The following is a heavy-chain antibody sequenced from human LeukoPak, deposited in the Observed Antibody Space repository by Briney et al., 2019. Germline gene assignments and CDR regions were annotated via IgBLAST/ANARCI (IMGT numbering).Heavy chain of an antibody. CDR1: GFTFSSYS. Sequence: GGSLRLSCAPSGFTFSSYSMNWVRQAPGKGLEWVSSISSSSSYIYYADSVKGRFTISRDNAKNSLYLQMNSLRAEDTAVYYCAREDYGDNYFDYWGQGTLVTVSS. CDR3: AREDYGDNYFDY. J-gene: IGHJ4*02. V-gene: IGHV3-21*01. CDR2: ISSSSSYI. D-gene: IGHD4-17*01.